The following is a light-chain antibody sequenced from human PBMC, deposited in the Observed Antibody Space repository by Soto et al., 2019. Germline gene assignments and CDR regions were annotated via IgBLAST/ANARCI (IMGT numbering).Light chain of an antibody. CDR2: AAS. V-gene: IGKV1-39*01. CDR1: QSVGSL. CDR3: QQSYSLPYT. Sequence: DTQMTQSPSYLSASVGDRVTITCRASQSVGSLLNWFQQKPGKAPKLLMYAASTLQSGAPSRFSGSGAGTDFTLIISSLQPEDFATYYCQQSYSLPYTFGQGTKLEI. J-gene: IGKJ2*01.